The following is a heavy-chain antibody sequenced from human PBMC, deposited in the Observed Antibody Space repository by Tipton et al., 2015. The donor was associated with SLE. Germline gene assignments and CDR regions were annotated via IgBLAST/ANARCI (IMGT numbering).Heavy chain of an antibody. Sequence: QSGAEVKKPGASVKVSCKASGYTFTSYAMNWVRQAPGQGLEWMGWINTNTGNPTYAQGFTGRFVFSLDTSVSTAYLQISSLKAEDTAVYYCARDGEGLMGAGYYDYMDVWGKGTTVTVSS. J-gene: IGHJ6*03. CDR3: ARDGEGLMGAGYYDYMDV. D-gene: IGHD1-26*01. CDR2: INTNTGNP. V-gene: IGHV7-4-1*02. CDR1: GYTFTSYA.